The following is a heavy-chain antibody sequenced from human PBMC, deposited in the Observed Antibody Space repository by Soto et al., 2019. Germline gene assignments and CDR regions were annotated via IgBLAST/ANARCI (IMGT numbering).Heavy chain of an antibody. J-gene: IGHJ6*02. CDR2: IIPIFGTA. CDR3: ARDPERYSGYDFPYYYYYGMDV. V-gene: IGHV1-69*13. D-gene: IGHD5-12*01. Sequence: GASVKVSCKVSGYTLTELSMHWVRQAPGKGLEWMGGIIPIFGTANYAQKFQGRVTITADESTSTAYMELSSLRSEDTAVYYCARDPERYSGYDFPYYYYYGMDVWGQGTTVTVSS. CDR1: GYTLTELS.